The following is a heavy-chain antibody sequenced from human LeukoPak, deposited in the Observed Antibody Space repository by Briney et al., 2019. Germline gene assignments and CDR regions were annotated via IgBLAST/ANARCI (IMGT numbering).Heavy chain of an antibody. D-gene: IGHD3-10*01. CDR2: TIPIFGTP. J-gene: IGHJ4*02. CDR3: ASPPPAGLLALHFAD. V-gene: IGHV1-69*01. Sequence: SVKVSCKASGGTFSRREINWVRQSPGQGLEWMGGTIPIFGTPKYAQKFQGRATITADESTGIVYMELGSLRHEDTAVYYCASPPPAGLLALHFADWGQGTLVTVSS. CDR1: GGTFSRRE.